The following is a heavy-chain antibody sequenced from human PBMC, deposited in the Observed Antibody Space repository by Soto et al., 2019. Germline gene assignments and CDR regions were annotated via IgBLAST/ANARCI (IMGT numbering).Heavy chain of an antibody. CDR1: GFTFSTYN. CDR3: SRYYDSLTGYNY. Sequence: EVQVVESGGGLVKPGGSLRLSCAVSGFTFSTYNMNWVRQAPGKGLQWVSSISSSSSYIYYADSVKGRFTISRDNAENSLYLQMNSLRVEDTAVYYCSRYYDSLTGYNYWGQGTLVIVSS. CDR2: ISSSSSYI. J-gene: IGHJ4*02. D-gene: IGHD3-9*01. V-gene: IGHV3-21*01.